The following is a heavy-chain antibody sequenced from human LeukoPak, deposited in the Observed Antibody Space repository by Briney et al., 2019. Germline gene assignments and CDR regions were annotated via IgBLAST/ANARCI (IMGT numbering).Heavy chain of an antibody. CDR3: ATADPTAALDAFDI. V-gene: IGHV4-4*02. J-gene: IGHJ3*02. CDR1: GGSISSSNW. Sequence: PSQTLSLTCAVSGGSISSSNWWSWVRQPPGKGLEWIGEIYHSGSTNYNPSLKSRVTISVDKSKNQFSLKLSSVTAADTAVYYCATADPTAALDAFDIWGQGTMVTVSS. D-gene: IGHD6-13*01. CDR2: IYHSGST.